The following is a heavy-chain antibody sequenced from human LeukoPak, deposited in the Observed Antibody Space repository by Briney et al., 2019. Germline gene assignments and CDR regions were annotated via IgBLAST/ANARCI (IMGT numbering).Heavy chain of an antibody. J-gene: IGHJ6*02. V-gene: IGHV3-23*01. CDR2: ISGSGNRT. Sequence: QAGGSLRLSCAASGFTFSSYAMSWVRQAPGKGLEWVSSISGSGNRTYYADSVKGRFTTSRDNSKNTLFLQMNSLRAEDTAVYYCAKNLYCGGGSCYPSALGMDVWGQGTTVTVSS. CDR1: GFTFSSYA. CDR3: AKNLYCGGGSCYPSALGMDV. D-gene: IGHD2-15*01.